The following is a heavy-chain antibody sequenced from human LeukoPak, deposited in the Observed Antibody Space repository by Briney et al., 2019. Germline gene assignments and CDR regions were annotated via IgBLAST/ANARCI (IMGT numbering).Heavy chain of an antibody. D-gene: IGHD6-19*01. Sequence: GGSLRLSCAASGFTVSSNFMSWVRQAPGKGLEWVSVIYGGGSTFYAGSVKGRFTISRDTFENTVNLQMNSLRVEDTAVYYCASWPGGWYGEDSWGQGTLVTVSS. J-gene: IGHJ4*02. CDR2: IYGGGST. CDR1: GFTVSSNF. CDR3: ASWPGGWYGEDS. V-gene: IGHV3-53*01.